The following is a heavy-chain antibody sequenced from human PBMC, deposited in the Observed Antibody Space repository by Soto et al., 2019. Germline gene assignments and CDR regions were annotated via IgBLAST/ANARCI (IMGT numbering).Heavy chain of an antibody. CDR3: ASRTPLYASESSRFDP. CDR2: VDYTGST. Sequence: PSETLSLTCTVSGGSITGTTNYWGWIRQPPGKGLEWIGTVDYTGSTNYNPSLESRVTISVDTSKNQFSLNLRSVTAAGTAVYYCASRTPLYASESSRFDPWGQGAMVTVSS. CDR1: GGSITGTTNY. J-gene: IGHJ5*02. V-gene: IGHV4-39*01. D-gene: IGHD3-10*01.